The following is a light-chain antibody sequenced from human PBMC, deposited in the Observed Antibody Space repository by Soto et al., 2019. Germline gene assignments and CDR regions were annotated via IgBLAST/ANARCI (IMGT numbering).Light chain of an antibody. CDR3: HQSYMTPYT. J-gene: IGKJ2*01. CDR1: QSISNA. CDR2: STS. Sequence: DIQMTQSPSSLSASVGDRVTITCRASQSISNALNWYQRKPGKAPEFLIYSTSNLQSGVPSRLSGSESGTDFTLNISSLQPEDFEPYYSHQSYMTPYTFGQGTKLEIK. V-gene: IGKV1-39*01.